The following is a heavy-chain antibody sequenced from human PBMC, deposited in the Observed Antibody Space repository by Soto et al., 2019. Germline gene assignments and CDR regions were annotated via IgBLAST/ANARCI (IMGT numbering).Heavy chain of an antibody. CDR2: ISAYNGNT. V-gene: IGHV1-18*01. D-gene: IGHD2-2*01. CDR1: GYTFTSYG. CDR3: ARDGRAAAIINWFDP. Sequence: EASVKVSCKASGYTFTSYGISWVRQAPGQGLEWMGWISAYNGNTNYAQKLQGRVTMTTDTSTSTAYMELRSLRSDDTAVYYCARDGRAAAIINWFDPWGQGTLVTVSS. J-gene: IGHJ5*02.